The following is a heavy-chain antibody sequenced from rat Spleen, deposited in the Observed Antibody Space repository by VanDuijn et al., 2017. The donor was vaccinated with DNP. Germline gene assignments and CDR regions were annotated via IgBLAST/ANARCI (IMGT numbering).Heavy chain of an antibody. D-gene: IGHD1-5*01. V-gene: IGHV5-31*01. Sequence: EVQLVESGGGLVQPGRSLKLSCVASGFTFNNYWMSWIRQAPGKGLEWVASITNTGGSIYYPDSVKGRFTISRDNAQNTLYLQMNSLRSEDTATYYCTRGYNYAYYFDYWGQGVMVTVSS. CDR1: GFTFNNYW. CDR2: ITNTGGSI. CDR3: TRGYNYAYYFDY. J-gene: IGHJ2*01.